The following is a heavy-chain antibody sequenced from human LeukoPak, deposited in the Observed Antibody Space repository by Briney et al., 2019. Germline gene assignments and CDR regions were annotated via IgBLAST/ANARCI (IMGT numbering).Heavy chain of an antibody. Sequence: PSETLSLTCSVSSGSNNKFYWSWIRQPPGKGLEWIGEINHSGSTNYNPSLKSRVTISVDTSKNQFSLKLSSVTAADTAVYYCARHVRGGSYFNYWGQGTLVTVSS. V-gene: IGHV4-34*01. J-gene: IGHJ4*02. CDR1: SGSNNKFY. CDR2: INHSGST. CDR3: ARHVRGGSYFNY. D-gene: IGHD3-16*01.